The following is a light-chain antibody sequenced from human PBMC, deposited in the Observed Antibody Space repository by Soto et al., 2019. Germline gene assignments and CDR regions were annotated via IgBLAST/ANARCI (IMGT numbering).Light chain of an antibody. J-gene: IGLJ3*02. CDR3: CSYVDTSAFVR. CDR1: GSAVGTYNL. Sequence: QSALTQPASISGSPGQSITISCTGTGSAVGTYNLVSWYQQHPGKAPNLIIYEGNKRPSGVSRRFSGSKSAKTASLTISGLQAEDEAEYYCCSYVDTSAFVRFGGGTKLTVL. V-gene: IGLV2-23*03. CDR2: EGN.